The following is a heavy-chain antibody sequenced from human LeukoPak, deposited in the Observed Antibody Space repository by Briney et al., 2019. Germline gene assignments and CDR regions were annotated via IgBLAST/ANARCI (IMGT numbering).Heavy chain of an antibody. V-gene: IGHV4-59*02. D-gene: IGHD6-19*01. CDR3: ARATVAGAFDF. Sequence: SETLSLTCTVSGGFVPNFYWNWIRQSLGKRLEWIGYIYNSGSINYNPSLKSRVAISEDTSKNQFSLKLSSVTAADTAVYYCARATVAGAFDFWGQGTLVTVPS. CDR2: IYNSGSI. CDR1: GGFVPNFY. J-gene: IGHJ4*02.